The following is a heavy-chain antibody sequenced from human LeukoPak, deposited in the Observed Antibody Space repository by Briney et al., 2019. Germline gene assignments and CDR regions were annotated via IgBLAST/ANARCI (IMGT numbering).Heavy chain of an antibody. Sequence: GGSLRLSCAASGFTFNTYTMNWVRQAPGKGLEWVAVISYDGSNKYYADSVKGRFTISRDNSKNTLYLQMNSLRAEDTAVYYCARVHVPDIVVVPAAIDYWGQGTLVTVSS. J-gene: IGHJ4*02. D-gene: IGHD2-2*02. CDR1: GFTFNTYT. CDR2: ISYDGSNK. V-gene: IGHV3-30*04. CDR3: ARVHVPDIVVVPAAIDY.